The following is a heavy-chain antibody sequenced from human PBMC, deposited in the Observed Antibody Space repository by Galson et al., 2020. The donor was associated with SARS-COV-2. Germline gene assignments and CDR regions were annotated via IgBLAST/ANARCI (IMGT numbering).Heavy chain of an antibody. CDR3: ARDGQSSSGWAFDY. CDR1: GFTFSDHA. Sequence: GESLKISCAASGFTFSDHAMHWVRQAPGKGLEWVAQIYFDGSEKYYGDSVKGRFTISRDSSKNTVYLQMNNLRADDTAVYYCARDGQSSSGWAFDYWGQGTLLTVS. J-gene: IGHJ4*02. CDR2: IYFDGSEK. V-gene: IGHV3-33*01. D-gene: IGHD6-19*01.